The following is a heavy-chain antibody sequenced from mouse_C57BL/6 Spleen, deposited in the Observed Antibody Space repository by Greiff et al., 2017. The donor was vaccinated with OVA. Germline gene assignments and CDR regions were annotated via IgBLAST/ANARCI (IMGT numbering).Heavy chain of an antibody. V-gene: IGHV1-64*01. J-gene: IGHJ4*01. Sequence: QVQLQQPGAALVKPGASVKLSCKASGYTFTSYWMHWVKQRPGHGLEWIGMIHPNSGGTNYNEKFQSKATLTVDTSSSTAYMQLSSLTSEDSADYYCAGLDSSGIKDYWGQGTSVTVSS. CDR2: IHPNSGGT. CDR1: GYTFTSYW. CDR3: AGLDSSGIKDY. D-gene: IGHD3-2*02.